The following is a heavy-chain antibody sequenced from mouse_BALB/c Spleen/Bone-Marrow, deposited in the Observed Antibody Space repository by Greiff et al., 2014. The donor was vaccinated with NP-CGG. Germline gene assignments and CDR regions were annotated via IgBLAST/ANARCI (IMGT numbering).Heavy chain of an antibody. CDR2: IYPYNGGT. CDR1: GYTFTGYN. Sequence: VQLQQPGPELVKPGASVRISCKASGYTFTGYNMHWVKQSHGKSLEWIGYIYPYNGGTGYNQKFKSKATLTVDNSSSTAYMELRSLTSEDSAVYYCARFRYDWYFDVWGAGTTVTVSS. J-gene: IGHJ1*01. V-gene: IGHV1S29*02. CDR3: ARFRYDWYFDV. D-gene: IGHD2-14*01.